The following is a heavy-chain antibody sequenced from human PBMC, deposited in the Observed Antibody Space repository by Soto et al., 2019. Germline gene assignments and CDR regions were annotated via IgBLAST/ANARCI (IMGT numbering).Heavy chain of an antibody. J-gene: IGHJ6*02. CDR1: GYTFASYG. CDR3: ARETDV. V-gene: IGHV1-18*04. Sequence: GASVKVSCKASGYTFASYGINWMRQAPGQGLEWMGWISGYSGNTNYAQKFQGRVIMTTDTSTSTAYMELRSLRSDDTAVYYCARETDVWGQGTTVTVSS. CDR2: ISGYSGNT.